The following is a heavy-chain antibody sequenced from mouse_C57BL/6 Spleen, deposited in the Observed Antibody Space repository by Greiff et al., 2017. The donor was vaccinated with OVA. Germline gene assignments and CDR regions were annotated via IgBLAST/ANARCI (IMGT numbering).Heavy chain of an antibody. Sequence: QVQLQQPGAELVKPGASVKLSCKASGYTFTSYWMQWVKQRPGQGLEWIGEIDPSASYTNYNQKFKGKATLTVATSSSTAYMQLSSLTSEDSAVYDCARAGYYGSSYIYFDYWGQGTTLTVSA. CDR2: IDPSASYT. CDR1: GYTFTSYW. D-gene: IGHD1-1*01. V-gene: IGHV1-50*01. J-gene: IGHJ2*01. CDR3: ARAGYYGSSYIYFDY.